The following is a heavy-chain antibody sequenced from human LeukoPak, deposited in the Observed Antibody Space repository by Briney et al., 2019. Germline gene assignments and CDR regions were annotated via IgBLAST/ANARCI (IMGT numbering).Heavy chain of an antibody. Sequence: GGSLRLSCAASGFTFSGSVLLWVRQASGRGLEWVGRIRSKADNDATAYAASVKGRFTISRDASRNTAYLQMTSLKTEDAAMYYCTIGVYWGQGTLVTVSS. CDR2: IRSKADNDAT. CDR1: GFTFSGSV. V-gene: IGHV3-73*01. CDR3: TIGVY. J-gene: IGHJ4*02.